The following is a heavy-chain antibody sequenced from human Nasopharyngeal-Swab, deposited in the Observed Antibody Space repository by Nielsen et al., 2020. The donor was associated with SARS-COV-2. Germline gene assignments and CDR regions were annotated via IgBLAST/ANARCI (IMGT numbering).Heavy chain of an antibody. J-gene: IGHJ4*02. V-gene: IGHV3-49*03. Sequence: SLKISCTASGFNLGYFAMSWFRQAPGKGLEWVGFIRSKAYGGTTEYAASVKGRFTISRDDPKSIAYLEMISLKTEDTAVYYCTRGNSGWYGVGHFWGQGTLVRVSS. CDR3: TRGNSGWYGVGHF. CDR1: GFNLGYFA. CDR2: IRSKAYGGTT. D-gene: IGHD6-19*01.